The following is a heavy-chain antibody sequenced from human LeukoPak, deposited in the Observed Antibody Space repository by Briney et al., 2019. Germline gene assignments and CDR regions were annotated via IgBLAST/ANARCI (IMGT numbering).Heavy chain of an antibody. CDR2: ISSSSSYT. D-gene: IGHD3-10*02. J-gene: IGHJ4*02. CDR1: GFTFSDYY. CDR3: ARVCVGSWCYDY. Sequence: GGSLRLSCAASGFTFSDYYMSWIRQAPGKGLEWVSYISSSSSYTNYADSVKGRFTISRDNAKNSLYLQINSLRAEDTAVYYCARVCVGSWCYDYWGQGTLVTVSS. V-gene: IGHV3-11*05.